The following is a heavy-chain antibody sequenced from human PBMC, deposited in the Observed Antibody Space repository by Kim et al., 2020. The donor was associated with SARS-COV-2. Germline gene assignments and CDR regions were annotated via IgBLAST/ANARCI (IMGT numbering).Heavy chain of an antibody. D-gene: IGHD3-16*01. CDR3: AREGVDVNMITSFFDF. V-gene: IGHV3-33*01. J-gene: IGHJ4*02. CDR2: IFYDGKTR. CDR1: GFTFSTYN. Sequence: GGSLRLSCAASGFTFSTYNLHWVRQAPGKGLEWVAVIFYDGKTRYYGDSVNGRFTVSRDNSKNTLFLQMNSLSAEDTAVYYCAREGVDVNMITSFFDFWGQGTLVNVSS.